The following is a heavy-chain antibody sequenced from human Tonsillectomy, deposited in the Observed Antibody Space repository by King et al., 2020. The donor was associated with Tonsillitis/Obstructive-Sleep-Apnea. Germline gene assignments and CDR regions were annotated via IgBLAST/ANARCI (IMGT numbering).Heavy chain of an antibody. D-gene: IGHD6-13*01. J-gene: IGHJ4*02. V-gene: IGHV4-61*01. CDR3: ARARPVLYSSSWNGYYFDY. CDR1: GGSVSSYSYY. CDR2: IYYSGST. Sequence: VQLQESGPGLVKPSETLSLTCTVSGGSVSSYSYYWSWIRQPPGKGLELIGYIYYSGSTNYNPSLKSRVTISVDTAKNQFSLKLSSMTAADTAVYYCARARPVLYSSSWNGYYFDYWGQGTLVTVSS.